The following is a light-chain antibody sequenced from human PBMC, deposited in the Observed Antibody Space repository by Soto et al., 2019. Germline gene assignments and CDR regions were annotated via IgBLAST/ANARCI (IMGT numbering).Light chain of an antibody. J-gene: IGKJ4*01. Sequence: DIQLTHSPSFLSASVGDRVTITCRASQGISSNLAWYQQKPGKAPKLLIYDASNLETGVPSRFSGSGSGTDFTFTISSLQPEDIATYYCQQYDNPPLTFGGGTKVDIK. CDR2: DAS. CDR3: QQYDNPPLT. V-gene: IGKV1-33*01. CDR1: QGISSN.